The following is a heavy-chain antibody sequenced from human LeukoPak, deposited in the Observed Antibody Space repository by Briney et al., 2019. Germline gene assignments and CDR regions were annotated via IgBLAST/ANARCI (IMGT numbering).Heavy chain of an antibody. CDR3: TTLGCSGDSCYSDY. CDR1: GFTFSNAW. J-gene: IGHJ4*02. V-gene: IGHV3-15*01. Sequence: GGSLRLSCAASGFTFSNAWMNWVRQAPGKGLEWVGRIKSKTDGGTTDYAAPVKGRFTISRDDSVNTLYLQMNSLKSEDIAVYYCTTLGCSGDSCYSDYWGQGSLVTVSS. D-gene: IGHD2-15*01. CDR2: IKSKTDGGTT.